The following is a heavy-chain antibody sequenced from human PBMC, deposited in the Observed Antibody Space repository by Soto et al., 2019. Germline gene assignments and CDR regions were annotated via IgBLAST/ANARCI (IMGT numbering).Heavy chain of an antibody. CDR1: GGSISSYY. CDR3: AREGLIAAAGTRVLFDP. CDR2: IYTSGST. J-gene: IGHJ5*02. V-gene: IGHV4-4*07. D-gene: IGHD6-13*01. Sequence: QVQLQESGPGLVKPSETLSLTCTVSGGSISSYYWSWIRQPAGKGLEWIGRIYTSGSTNYNHSLKSRVTLSVDTSKNQLSLKLSSVTAADTSVYYCAREGLIAAAGTRVLFDPWGQGTLVTVSS.